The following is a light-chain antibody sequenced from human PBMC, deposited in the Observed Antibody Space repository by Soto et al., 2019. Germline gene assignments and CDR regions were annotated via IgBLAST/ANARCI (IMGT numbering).Light chain of an antibody. V-gene: IGLV2-14*01. CDR3: GSYTSSDTPYV. CDR1: SSDVGAYKY. Sequence: QSALTQPASVSGSPGQSITISCTGTSSDVGAYKYVSWYQQHPDKAPKLIIYVVSNRPSGVSNRFSGSKSGNTASLTISGLQAEDEADYYCGSYTSSDTPYVFGTGTKLTVL. J-gene: IGLJ1*01. CDR2: VVS.